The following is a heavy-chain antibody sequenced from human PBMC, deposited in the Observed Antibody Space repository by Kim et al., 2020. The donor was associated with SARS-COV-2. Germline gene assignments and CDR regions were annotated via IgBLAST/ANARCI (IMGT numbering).Heavy chain of an antibody. CDR2: IYYSGST. D-gene: IGHD2-15*01. J-gene: IGHJ4*02. V-gene: IGHV4-31*03. Sequence: SETLSLTCTVSGGSISSGGYYWSWIRQHPGKGLEWIGYIYYSGSTYYNPSLKSRVTISVDTSKNQFSLKLSSVTAADTAVYYCARDHGGKPYFDYWGQGTLVTVSS. CDR1: GGSISSGGYY. CDR3: ARDHGGKPYFDY.